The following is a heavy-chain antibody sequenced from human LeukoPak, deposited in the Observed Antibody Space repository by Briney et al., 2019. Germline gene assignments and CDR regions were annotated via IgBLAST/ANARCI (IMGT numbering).Heavy chain of an antibody. CDR2: ISRSI. D-gene: IGHD3-10*01. Sequence: GGSLRLSCAASGFTFSSYSMNWVRQAPGKGLEWVSYISRSISYADSVKGRFTISRDNAKNSLYLQMNSLRAEDTAVYYCARDARRGDYYYYMDVWGKGTTVTVSS. J-gene: IGHJ6*03. CDR3: ARDARRGDYYYYMDV. CDR1: GFTFSSYS. V-gene: IGHV3-48*04.